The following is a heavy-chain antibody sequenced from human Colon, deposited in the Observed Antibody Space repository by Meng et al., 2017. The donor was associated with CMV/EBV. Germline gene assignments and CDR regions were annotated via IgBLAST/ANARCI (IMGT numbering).Heavy chain of an antibody. CDR3: ARMLAASSGWLDP. V-gene: IGHV1-46*01. D-gene: IGHD6-6*01. CDR1: GNIFSSSY. J-gene: IGHJ5*02. Sequence: ASVKVSCKASGNIFSSSYLHWVRQAPGQGLDWVGMVSLKGERPKYAQKFQGRVTMTKDTSTSTFYMELSSLVSEDTAVYYCARMLAASSGWLDPWGQGTLVTVSS. CDR2: VSLKGERP.